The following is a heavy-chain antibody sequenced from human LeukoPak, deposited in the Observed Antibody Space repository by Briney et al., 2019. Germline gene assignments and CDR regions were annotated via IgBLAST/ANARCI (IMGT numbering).Heavy chain of an antibody. CDR2: IYSGGST. CDR3: VKDLGAAAGGRVY. J-gene: IGHJ4*02. D-gene: IGHD6-13*01. CDR1: GFTVSSNY. Sequence: GGSLRLSCAASGFTVSSNYMSWVRQAPGKGLEWVSVIYSGGSTYYADSVKGRFTISRDNSKNTLYLQMSSLRAEDTAVYYCVKDLGAAAGGRVYWGQGTLVTVSS. V-gene: IGHV3-53*05.